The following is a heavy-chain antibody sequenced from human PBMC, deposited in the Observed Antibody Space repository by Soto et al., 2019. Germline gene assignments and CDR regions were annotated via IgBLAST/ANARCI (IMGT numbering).Heavy chain of an antibody. CDR1: GFTFSDYS. J-gene: IGHJ4*02. CDR2: IDSRGRTL. V-gene: IGHV3-11*01. D-gene: IGHD6-6*01. CDR3: ERQAARNYIDA. Sequence: PXETLSLSCVASGFTFSDYSMSWIRQAPGKGLEWLAFIDSRGRTLSYADSVRGRFTISRDNAENSVYLQMDSLRADDTAVYYCERQAARNYIDAWGQGNSVTVSS.